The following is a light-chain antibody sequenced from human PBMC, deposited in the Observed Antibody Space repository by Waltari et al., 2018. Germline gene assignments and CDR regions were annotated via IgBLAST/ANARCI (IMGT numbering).Light chain of an antibody. Sequence: DIQLTQSPSSLSASVGDRVTITCRASQSISTYLSWYQQKPGKAPKLLIYAASRLHSGVPSWFSGSGSGTDFTLTISSLQPEDFATYYCQQGYSTPPRLTFGGGTKVEI. CDR1: QSISTY. V-gene: IGKV1-39*01. CDR3: QQGYSTPPRLT. J-gene: IGKJ4*01. CDR2: AAS.